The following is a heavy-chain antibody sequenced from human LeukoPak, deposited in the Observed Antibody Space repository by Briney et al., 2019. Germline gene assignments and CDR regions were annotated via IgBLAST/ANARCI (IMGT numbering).Heavy chain of an antibody. V-gene: IGHV1-2*02. D-gene: IGHD5-24*01. CDR3: ASQQLQWRESYYFDD. J-gene: IGHJ4*02. CDR2: INPNSGGT. Sequence: ASVKVSCKASGYIFTGYYMHWVRQAPGQGLEWMGWINPNSGGTKYAQKSQGRVTMTRDTSISTAYMELSRLGSDDTALYYCASQQLQWRESYYFDDWGREPWSPSPQ. CDR1: GYIFTGYY.